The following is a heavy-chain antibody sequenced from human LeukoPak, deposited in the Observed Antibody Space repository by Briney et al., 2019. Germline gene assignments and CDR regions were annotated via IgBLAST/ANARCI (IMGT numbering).Heavy chain of an antibody. D-gene: IGHD2-15*01. CDR2: INHSGST. CDR1: GGSFSGYY. J-gene: IGHJ4*02. CDR3: ASGVYIYSGFDY. V-gene: IGHV4-34*01. Sequence: PSETLSLTCAVYGGSFSGYYWSWIRQPPGKGLEWIGEINHSGSTNYNPSRKSRVTISVDTSKNQFSLKLSSVTAADTAVYYCASGVYIYSGFDYWGQGTLVTVSS.